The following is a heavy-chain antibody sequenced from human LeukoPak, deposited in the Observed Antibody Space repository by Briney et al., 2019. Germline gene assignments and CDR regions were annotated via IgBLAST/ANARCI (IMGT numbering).Heavy chain of an antibody. CDR3: TRDDSPGVY. D-gene: IGHD3-10*01. CDR1: GFTFCDES. Sequence: PGGSLRLSCTTSGFTFCDESMSWGRQGPGKGLDWVGFIRSKVYGAATEYAASVKGRFTITRDYSKSIVYLQMDSLKTEDTALYFCTRDDSPGVYWGRGTLVTVSS. CDR2: IRSKVYGAAT. V-gene: IGHV3-49*04. J-gene: IGHJ4*02.